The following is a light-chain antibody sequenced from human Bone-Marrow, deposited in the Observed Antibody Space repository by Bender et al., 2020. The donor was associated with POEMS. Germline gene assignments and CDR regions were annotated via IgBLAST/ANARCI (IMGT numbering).Light chain of an antibody. Sequence: QSALTQPASVSGSPGQSITISCTGTSSDVGSYNRVSWYQQHPAKAPKCLIYEDIKRPSGVSNRFSGSKSGTSASLAITGLQAEDEGDYYCQSYDNSLGGWVFGGGTKLTVL. CDR2: EDI. CDR3: QSYDNSLGGWV. CDR1: SSDVGSYNR. J-gene: IGLJ3*02. V-gene: IGLV2-14*02.